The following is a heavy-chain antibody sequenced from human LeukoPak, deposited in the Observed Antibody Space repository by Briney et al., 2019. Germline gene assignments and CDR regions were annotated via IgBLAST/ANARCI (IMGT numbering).Heavy chain of an antibody. J-gene: IGHJ3*02. Sequence: PSQTLSLTCTVSGGSISSGSYYWSWIRQPAGKGLQWIGRLHTSGSTNYNPSLRSRVTISVDTSKNQFSLKLRSMTAADTAVYYCARVGCSSTSCYLWEPEDAFDIWGQGTMVTVSS. CDR2: LHTSGST. CDR1: GGSISSGSYY. CDR3: ARVGCSSTSCYLWEPEDAFDI. V-gene: IGHV4-61*02. D-gene: IGHD2-2*01.